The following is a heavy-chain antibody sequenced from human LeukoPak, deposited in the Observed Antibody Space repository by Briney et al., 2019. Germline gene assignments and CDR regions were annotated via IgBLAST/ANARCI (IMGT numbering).Heavy chain of an antibody. CDR1: GFTFSIYW. CDR2: ISGSGGST. V-gene: IGHV3-23*01. J-gene: IGHJ5*02. D-gene: IGHD3-16*02. Sequence: GGSLRLSCAASGFTFSIYWMSWVRQAPGKGLEWVSAISGSGGSTYYADSVKGRFTISRDNSKDTLYLQMNSLRAEDTAVYYCAKDPGAPRKYVRYIPWGQGTLVTVSS. CDR3: AKDPGAPRKYVRYIP.